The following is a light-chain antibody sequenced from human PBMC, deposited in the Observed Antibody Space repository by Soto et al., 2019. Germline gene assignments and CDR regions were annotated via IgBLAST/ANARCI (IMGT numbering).Light chain of an antibody. CDR3: CSFAGTNSLFV. J-gene: IGLJ1*01. V-gene: IGLV2-8*01. CDR1: SSDVGGYNY. Sequence: QSALTQPPSASGSPGQSVTISCTGTSSDVGGYNYVSWYQQHPGKAPKLVISEVSKRPSGVPDRFSASKSGNTASLTVSGLQAEDEADYYCCSFAGTNSLFVFGPGTKLTVL. CDR2: EVS.